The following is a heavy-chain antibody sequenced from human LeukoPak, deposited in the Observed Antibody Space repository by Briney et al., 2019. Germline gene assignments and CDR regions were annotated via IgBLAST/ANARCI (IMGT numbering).Heavy chain of an antibody. CDR3: ARRRPSSGYHFDS. V-gene: IGHV1-18*01. CDR2: ISGYNGNA. Sequence: ASVKVSCTASGLTFSSYGITWVRQAPGQGLEWMGWISGYNGNAKYAQKFQDRVTLTIDTSTNTTYMDLRGLTSDDTAVYYCARRRPSSGYHFDSWGQGTLVTVSS. D-gene: IGHD3-22*01. J-gene: IGHJ4*02. CDR1: GLTFSSYG.